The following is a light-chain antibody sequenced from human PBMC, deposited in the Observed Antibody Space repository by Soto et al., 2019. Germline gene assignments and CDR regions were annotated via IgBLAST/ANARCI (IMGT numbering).Light chain of an antibody. Sequence: DIQMTQSPSSLSASVGDRVTITCRASQSISSYLNWYQQKPGKAPKLLIYAASSLQSGVPSRFSVSGSGTDFTLTISSLQPEDFATYYCQQSYNTPWTFGQGTKVDIK. CDR3: QQSYNTPWT. J-gene: IGKJ1*01. CDR2: AAS. CDR1: QSISSY. V-gene: IGKV1-39*01.